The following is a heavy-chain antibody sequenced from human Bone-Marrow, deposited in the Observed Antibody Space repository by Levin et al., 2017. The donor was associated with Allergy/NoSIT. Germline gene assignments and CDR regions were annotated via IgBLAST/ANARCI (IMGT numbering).Heavy chain of an antibody. V-gene: IGHV5-51*01. J-gene: IGHJ4*02. CDR2: IYPGDSQT. D-gene: IGHD6-6*01. Sequence: GASVKVSCKAYGYMFTNYWIGWVRQMPGKGLEWMGIIYPGDSQTRNSPSFQGQVTISVDKSISTAYLQWSSLKASDTAMYYCARVAARPDFLDYWGQGTPVTVSS. CDR1: GYMFTNYW. CDR3: ARVAARPDFLDY.